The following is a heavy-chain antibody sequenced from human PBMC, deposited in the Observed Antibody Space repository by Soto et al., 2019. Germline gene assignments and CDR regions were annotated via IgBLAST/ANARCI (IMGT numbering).Heavy chain of an antibody. J-gene: IGHJ3*02. CDR1: GFSLSTSGVG. V-gene: IGHV2-5*02. Sequence: QITLKESGPTLVKPTQTLTLTCTFSGFSLSTSGVGVGWIRRPPGKALEWLALIYWDDDKRYSPSLKSRLTIXKXXSKNQVVLTMTNMDPVDTATYYCAHTTTVADAFDIWGQGTMVTVSS. CDR2: IYWDDDK. D-gene: IGHD4-17*01. CDR3: AHTTTVADAFDI.